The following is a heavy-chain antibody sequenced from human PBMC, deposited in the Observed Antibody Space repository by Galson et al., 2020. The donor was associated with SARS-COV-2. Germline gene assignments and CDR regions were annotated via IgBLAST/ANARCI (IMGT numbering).Heavy chain of an antibody. CDR2: FDPEDGET. Sequence: YTLTELSMHWVRQAPGKGLEWMGGFDPEDGETIYAQKFQGRVTMTEDTSTDTAYMELSSLRSEDTATYYCARIPWVGAITYYYYYGMDVWGQGTTVTVSS. V-gene: IGHV1-24*01. CDR1: YTLTELS. CDR3: ARIPWVGAITYYYYYGMDV. J-gene: IGHJ6*02. D-gene: IGHD1-26*01.